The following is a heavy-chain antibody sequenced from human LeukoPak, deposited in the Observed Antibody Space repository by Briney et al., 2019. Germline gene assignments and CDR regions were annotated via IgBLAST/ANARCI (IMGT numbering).Heavy chain of an antibody. CDR1: GGSISSGNYY. CDR2: IHHSGST. CDR3: ASYGSGSYRFDP. Sequence: SQTLSLTCTVSGGSISSGNYYWSWIRQHPGKGLEWIGYIHHSGSTYYNPSLKSRVIISVDTSKNQFSLKLNSVTAADTAVYYCASYGSGSYRFDPWGQGTLVTVSS. D-gene: IGHD3-10*01. V-gene: IGHV4-31*03. J-gene: IGHJ5*02.